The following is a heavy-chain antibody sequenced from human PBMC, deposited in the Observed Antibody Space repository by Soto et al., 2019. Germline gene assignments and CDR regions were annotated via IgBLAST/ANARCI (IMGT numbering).Heavy chain of an antibody. CDR3: AREVAGTGWFDP. Sequence: PSETLSLTCPVSGGSISSYYWSWIRQPPGKGLEWIGYIYYSGSTNYNPSLKSRVTISVDTSKNQFSLRLSSVTAADTAVYYCAREVAGTGWFDPWGQGTLVTVSS. CDR1: GGSISSYY. V-gene: IGHV4-59*01. D-gene: IGHD6-19*01. CDR2: IYYSGST. J-gene: IGHJ5*02.